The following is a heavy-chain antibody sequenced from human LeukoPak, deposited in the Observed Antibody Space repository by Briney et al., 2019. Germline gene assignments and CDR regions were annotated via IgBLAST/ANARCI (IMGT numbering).Heavy chain of an antibody. CDR2: IYHSGST. J-gene: IGHJ4*02. D-gene: IGHD3-22*01. V-gene: IGHV4-34*01. Sequence: PSETLSLTCAVYGGSFSGYYWGWIRQPPGKGLEWIGSIYHSGSTYYNPSLKSRVTISVDTSKNQFSLRLSSVTAADTAVYYCARVTGYIVEDYFDYWGQGTLVTVSS. CDR1: GGSFSGYY. CDR3: ARVTGYIVEDYFDY.